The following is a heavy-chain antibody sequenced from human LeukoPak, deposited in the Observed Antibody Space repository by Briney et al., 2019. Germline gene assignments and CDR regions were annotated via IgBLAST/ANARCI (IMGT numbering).Heavy chain of an antibody. V-gene: IGHV4-38-2*02. Sequence: SETLSLTCSVSGYSFSNFYYWGWIRQPPGKGLEWIGSFYESGSTYYNPSLKSRVTISVDTSKNQFSLKLSSVTAADTAVSYCARDKARASGGTIYYYYGMDVWGKGTMVTVSS. CDR2: FYESGST. CDR3: ARDKARASGGTIYYYYGMDV. J-gene: IGHJ6*04. D-gene: IGHD1-26*01. CDR1: GYSFSNFYY.